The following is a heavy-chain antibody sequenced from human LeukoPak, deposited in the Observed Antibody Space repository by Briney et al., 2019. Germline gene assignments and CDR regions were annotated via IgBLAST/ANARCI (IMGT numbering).Heavy chain of an antibody. J-gene: IGHJ3*02. CDR2: ISGSGGST. CDR3: AKDSHSSGWYPDAFDI. Sequence: GSLRLSCAASGFTFSSYAMSWVRQAPGKGLEWVSAISGSGGSTYYADSVKGRFTISRDNSKNTLYLQMNSLRAEDTAVYYCAKDSHSSGWYPDAFDIWGQGTMVTVSS. V-gene: IGHV3-23*01. D-gene: IGHD6-19*01. CDR1: GFTFSSYA.